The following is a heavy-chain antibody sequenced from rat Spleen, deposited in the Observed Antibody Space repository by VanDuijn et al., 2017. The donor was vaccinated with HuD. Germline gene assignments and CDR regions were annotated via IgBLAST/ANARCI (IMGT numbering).Heavy chain of an antibody. CDR1: GFSLTSYN. V-gene: IGHV2-41*01. CDR2: IWSTVST. D-gene: IGHD1-11*01. J-gene: IGHJ3*01. CDR3: ARTYGGYTSHWFAY. Sequence: QVQLKESGPGLVQPSQTLSLTCTVAGFSLTSYNMDGARQTPGKGLEWMGVIWSTVSTRYNAALKSRLSISKDTSKRQVFLKMTSLQTEDTATYYCARTYGGYTSHWFAYWGQGTLVTVSS.